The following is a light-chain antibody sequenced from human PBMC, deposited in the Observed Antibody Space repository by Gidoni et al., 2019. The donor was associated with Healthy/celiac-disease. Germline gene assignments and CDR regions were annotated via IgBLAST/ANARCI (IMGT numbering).Light chain of an antibody. J-gene: IGKJ1*01. V-gene: IGKV4-1*01. CDR2: WAS. CDR3: QQYYSTPRT. CDR1: QSVVYSSNNKNY. Sequence: DIVMTTSPDSLAVSLGERATINCKSSQSVVYSSNNKNYLAWYQQKPGQPPKLLIYWASTRESGVPDRFSGSGSGTDFTLTISSLQAEDVAVYYCQQYYSTPRTFGQGTKVEIK.